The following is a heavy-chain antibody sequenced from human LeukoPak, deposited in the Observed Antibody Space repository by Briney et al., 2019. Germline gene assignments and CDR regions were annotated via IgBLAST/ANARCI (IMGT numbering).Heavy chain of an antibody. D-gene: IGHD3-16*01. V-gene: IGHV3-30*03. J-gene: IGHJ5*02. CDR3: ATTPLKSYDYVWGSPAVAPWFDP. Sequence: PGRSLILSCAASGFAFSDYGMHWVRQAPGKGLEWVAVISSDGSNEYYADSVRGRSTISRDNSKNTVYMQLRSLRGEDTAVYYCATTPLKSYDYVWGSPAVAPWFDPWGQGTLVTVSS. CDR2: ISSDGSNE. CDR1: GFAFSDYG.